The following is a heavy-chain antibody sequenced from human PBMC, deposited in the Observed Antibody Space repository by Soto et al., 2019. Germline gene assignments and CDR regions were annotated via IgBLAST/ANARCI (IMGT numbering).Heavy chain of an antibody. CDR1: GFTFSSYA. V-gene: IGHV3-64*01. J-gene: IGHJ3*02. D-gene: IGHD7-27*01. CDR3: ARALGYAFDI. Sequence: GGSLRLSCAASGFTFSSYAMHWVRQAPGKGLEYVSAISSNGGSTYYANSVKGRFTISRDNSKNTLYLRMGSLRAEDMAVYYCARALGYAFDIWGQGTMVT. CDR2: ISSNGGST.